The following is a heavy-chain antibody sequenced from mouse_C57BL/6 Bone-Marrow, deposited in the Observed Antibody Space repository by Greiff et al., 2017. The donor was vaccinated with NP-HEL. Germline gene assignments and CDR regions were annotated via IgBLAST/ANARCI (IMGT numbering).Heavy chain of an antibody. Sequence: QVQLQQPGAELVKPGASVKLSCKASGYTFTSYWMHWVKQRPGHGLEWIGMIHPNSGSTNYNEKFKSKATLTVDKSSSTAYMQLSSLTSEDSAVYYCARDSNYWYFDVWGTVTTVTASS. CDR1: GYTFTSYW. D-gene: IGHD2-5*01. V-gene: IGHV1-64*01. CDR3: ARDSNYWYFDV. CDR2: IHPNSGST. J-gene: IGHJ1*03.